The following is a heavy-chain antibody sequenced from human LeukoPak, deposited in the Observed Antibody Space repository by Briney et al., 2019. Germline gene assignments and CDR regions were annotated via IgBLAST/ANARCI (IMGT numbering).Heavy chain of an antibody. CDR1: GGSISSSSYY. CDR3: ARRTPPGYSYGYSDY. D-gene: IGHD5-18*01. CDR2: IYYSGST. J-gene: IGHJ4*02. Sequence: SETLSLICTVSGGSISSSSYYWGWIRQPPGKGLEWIGSIYYSGSTYYNPSLKSRVTISVDTSKNQFSLKLSSVTAADTAVYYCARRTPPGYSYGYSDYWGQGTLVTVSS. V-gene: IGHV4-39*01.